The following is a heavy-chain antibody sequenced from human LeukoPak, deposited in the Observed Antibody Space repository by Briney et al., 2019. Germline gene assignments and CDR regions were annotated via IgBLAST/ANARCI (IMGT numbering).Heavy chain of an antibody. V-gene: IGHV4-38-2*01. Sequence: SETLSLTCAVSGYSISSGYYWGWLRPPPGKGLEWSGSIYHSGSNYDNPYLKSRVTISVDTSKNQSSLKLSSVTAADTAVYSCARVGVYCSSTSCYNGAFDIWGQGTMVTVCS. CDR3: ARVGVYCSSTSCYNGAFDI. CDR1: GYSISSGYY. D-gene: IGHD2-2*02. J-gene: IGHJ3*02. CDR2: IYHSGSN.